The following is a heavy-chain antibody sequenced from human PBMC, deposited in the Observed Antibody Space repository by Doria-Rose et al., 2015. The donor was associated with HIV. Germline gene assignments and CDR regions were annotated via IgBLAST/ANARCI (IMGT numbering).Heavy chain of an antibody. Sequence: QVTLKESGPVLVKPTETLTLTCTVSGVSLSSPGMGVSWIRQPPGKALEWLANIFSDDERSYNTSLKSRLTISRSTSNSQVVLTMTDMDPVDTATYYCARIKSSRWYHKYYFDFWGQGTLVIVSA. J-gene: IGHJ4*02. CDR3: ARIKSSRWYHKYYFDF. CDR1: GVSLSSPGMG. D-gene: IGHD6-13*01. CDR2: IFSDDER. V-gene: IGHV2-26*01.